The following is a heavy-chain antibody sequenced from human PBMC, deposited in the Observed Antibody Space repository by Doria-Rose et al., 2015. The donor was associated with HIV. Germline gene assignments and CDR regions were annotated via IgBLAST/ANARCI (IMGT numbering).Heavy chain of an antibody. D-gene: IGHD6-13*01. CDR2: IFSDDER. CDR1: GVSLSSPGMG. J-gene: IGHJ4*02. V-gene: IGHV2-26*01. Sequence: VTLKESGPVLVKPAETLTLTCTVSGVSLSSPGMGGSWIRQPPGKALEWLANIFSDDERPYKTSLKSRLTISRGTSKSQVVLTMTDMDPVNTATYYCARIKSSRWYHKYYFDFWGQGTLVIASA. CDR3: ARIKSSRWYHKYYFDF.